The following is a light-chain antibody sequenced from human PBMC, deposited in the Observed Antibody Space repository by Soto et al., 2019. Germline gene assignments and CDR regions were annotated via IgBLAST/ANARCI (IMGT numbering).Light chain of an antibody. CDR3: QKYDDAPLT. V-gene: IGKV1-27*01. CDR1: QDINIY. CDR2: AAS. Sequence: DIQMTQSPSSLSASVGDRVTITCRAGQDINIYLAWYQQKPGKVPKLLISAASTLQSGVPSRFSSSGSGTEFTLTISSLQPEDVATYYCQKYDDAPLTFGGGTKVEIK. J-gene: IGKJ4*01.